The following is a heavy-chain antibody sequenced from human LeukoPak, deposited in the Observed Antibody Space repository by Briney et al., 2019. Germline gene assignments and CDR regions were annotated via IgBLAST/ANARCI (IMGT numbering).Heavy chain of an antibody. D-gene: IGHD6-19*01. CDR3: AKDRCSGWSCGMDV. CDR1: GFTFNIYA. J-gene: IGHJ6*02. CDR2: ITWNSGSI. V-gene: IGHV3-9*01. Sequence: PGGSLRLSCVTSGFTFNIYAMTWVRQAPGKGLEWVSGITWNSGSIGYADSVKGRFTISRDNAKNFLYLQMNSLRAEDTAFYYCAKDRCSGWSCGMDVWGQGTTVTVSS.